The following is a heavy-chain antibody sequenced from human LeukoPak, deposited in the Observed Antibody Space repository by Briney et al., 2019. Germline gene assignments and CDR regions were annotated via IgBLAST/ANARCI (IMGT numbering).Heavy chain of an antibody. CDR3: ARADTENYGGLLFNS. CDR1: GGSFSGYY. D-gene: IGHD4-23*01. J-gene: IGHJ4*02. CDR2: INHSGST. Sequence: SETLSLTCAVYGGSFSGYYWSWIRQPPGKGLEWIGEINHSGSTNYNPSLKSRVTISLDKSKNQFSLKLGSVTAADTAVYFCARADTENYGGLLFNSWGQGSLVTVSS. V-gene: IGHV4-34*01.